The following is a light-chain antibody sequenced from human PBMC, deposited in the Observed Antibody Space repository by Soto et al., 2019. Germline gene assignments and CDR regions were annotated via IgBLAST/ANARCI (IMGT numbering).Light chain of an antibody. CDR1: SSNIGSNY. CDR3: AAWDDSLSGPSYV. V-gene: IGLV1-47*01. Sequence: QSVLTQPPSASGTPGQRVTISCSGSSSNIGSNYVYWYQQLPGTAPKLLIHRNNQRPSGVPDRFSGSKSGTSASLAISGLRSEDEADYYCAAWDDSLSGPSYVFGTGTKVTVL. CDR2: RNN. J-gene: IGLJ1*01.